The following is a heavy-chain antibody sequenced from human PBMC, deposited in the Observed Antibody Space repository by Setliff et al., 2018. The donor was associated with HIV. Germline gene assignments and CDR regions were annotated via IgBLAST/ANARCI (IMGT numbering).Heavy chain of an antibody. CDR2: ISSSRSTI. Sequence: GGSLRLSCAASGFTFSSYSMNWVRQAPGKGLEWVSYISSSRSTIYYADSVKGRFTISRDNARNSLYLQMNSLRAEDTAVYYCARDSGTVGADDYWGQGTLVTVSS. CDR1: GFTFSSYS. V-gene: IGHV3-48*01. D-gene: IGHD1-26*01. CDR3: ARDSGTVGADDY. J-gene: IGHJ4*02.